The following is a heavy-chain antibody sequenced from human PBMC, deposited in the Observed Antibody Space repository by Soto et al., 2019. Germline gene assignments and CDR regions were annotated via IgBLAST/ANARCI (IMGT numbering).Heavy chain of an antibody. V-gene: IGHV1-18*01. CDR3: ARGIITTVQGVIGWFDP. J-gene: IGHJ5*02. CDR2: ISAYNGNT. CDR1: GYTFTSYG. Sequence: QVQLVQSGAEVKKPGASVKVSCKASGYTFTSYGISWVRQAPGQGLEWMGWISAYNGNTNYAQKLQGRVTMTTDTPTSRATMELRSLRSDDTAVHYCARGIITTVQGVIGWFDPWGQGTLVTVSS. D-gene: IGHD3-10*01.